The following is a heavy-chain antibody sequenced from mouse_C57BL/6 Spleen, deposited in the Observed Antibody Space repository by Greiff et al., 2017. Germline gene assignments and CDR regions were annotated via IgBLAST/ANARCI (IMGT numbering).Heavy chain of an antibody. CDR2: ISSGSSTN. D-gene: IGHD3-1*01. CDR1: GFTFSDYG. Sequence: EVKLVESGGGLVKPGGSLKLSCAASGFTFSDYGMHWVRQAPEKGLEWVAYISSGSSTNYYADTVKGRVTISRGNAKNTLFLQMTSLRSEDTALYYCARQLLDYFDYWGQGTTLTVSS. V-gene: IGHV5-17*01. J-gene: IGHJ2*01. CDR3: ARQLLDYFDY.